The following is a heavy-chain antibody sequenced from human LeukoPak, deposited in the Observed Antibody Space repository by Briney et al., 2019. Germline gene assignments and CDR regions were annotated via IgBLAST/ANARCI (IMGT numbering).Heavy chain of an antibody. Sequence: PSETLSLTCTVSGGSISSYYWSWIRQPPGKGLEWIGYIYYSGSTNYNPSLKSRVTISVDTSKNQFSLKLSSVTAADTAVYYCARVGGSSLHYDAWGQGTLVTVSS. CDR3: ARVGGSSLHYDA. V-gene: IGHV4-59*01. D-gene: IGHD3-16*02. CDR2: IYYSGST. J-gene: IGHJ5*02. CDR1: GGSISSYY.